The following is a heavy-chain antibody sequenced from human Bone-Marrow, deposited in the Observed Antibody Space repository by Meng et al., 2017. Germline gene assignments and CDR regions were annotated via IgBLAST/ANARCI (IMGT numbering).Heavy chain of an antibody. V-gene: IGHV4-34*01. D-gene: IGHD3-16*02. CDR3: ARGRRYEYYYAMDV. CDR2: ITHSGSA. CDR1: GGTFSNYY. J-gene: IGHJ6*02. Sequence: SETLSLTCAVDGGTFSNYYWTWIRQSPGRGLEWIGEITHSGSATYNPSLRSRVTISVDTPKNQFSLKVNSVTAADTAVYYCARGRRYEYYYAMDVWGQGTTVTVSS.